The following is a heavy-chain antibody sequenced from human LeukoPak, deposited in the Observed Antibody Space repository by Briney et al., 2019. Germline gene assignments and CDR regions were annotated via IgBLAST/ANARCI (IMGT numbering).Heavy chain of an antibody. J-gene: IGHJ4*02. CDR2: IYPGDSDT. D-gene: IGHD6-19*01. CDR1: GYSFTSHW. CDR3: ARRSSGWYQDY. Sequence: GEPPKISCKGSGYSFTSHWIGWVRQMPGKGLEWMGIIYPGDSDTRYSPSFQGQVTISADKSTSTVYLQWSSLKASDTAMYYCARRSSGWYQDYWGQGTLVTVSS. V-gene: IGHV5-51*01.